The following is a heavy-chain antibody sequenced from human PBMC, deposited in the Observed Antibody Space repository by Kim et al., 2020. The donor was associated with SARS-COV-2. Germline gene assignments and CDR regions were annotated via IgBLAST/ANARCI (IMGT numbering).Heavy chain of an antibody. J-gene: IGHJ6*02. CDR1: GGSISSSSYY. D-gene: IGHD4-17*01. CDR3: ARLNHGAKGRYYYGVDV. CDR2: IYYSGST. V-gene: IGHV4-39*01. Sequence: SETLSLTCTVSGGSISSSSYYWGWIRQPPGKGLEWIGSIYYSGSTYYNPSLKSRVTISVDTSKYQFSLKLSSVTAADTAVYYCARLNHGAKGRYYYGVDVWGQGTTVTVSS.